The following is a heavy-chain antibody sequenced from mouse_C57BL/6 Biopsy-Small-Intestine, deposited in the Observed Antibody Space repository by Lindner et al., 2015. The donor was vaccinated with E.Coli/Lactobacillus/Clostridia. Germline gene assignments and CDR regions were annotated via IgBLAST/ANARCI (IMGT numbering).Heavy chain of an antibody. CDR2: IFPISGHA. CDR1: GYTITSYD. CDR3: TRGDSCDF. V-gene: IGHV1-81*01. Sequence: VQLQESGTELARPGTSVKVSCKASGYTITSYDITWVKLRTGQGLEWIGEIFPISGHAYYNEKVKGKATLTADKSSSTVYMELRNLTSEDSAVYFCTRGDSCDFWGQGTTLTVSS. J-gene: IGHJ2*01.